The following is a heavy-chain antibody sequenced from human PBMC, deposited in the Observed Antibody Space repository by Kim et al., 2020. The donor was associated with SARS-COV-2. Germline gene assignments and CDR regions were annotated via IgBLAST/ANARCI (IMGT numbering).Heavy chain of an antibody. CDR3: AREALVYGMDV. CDR1: GYSFTSHY. Sequence: GESLKISCKGSGYSFTSHYISWVRQMPGKGLEWMGRIDPSDSYTNYSPAFQGHVTISADKSVTTVYLHWSSLRASDTAMYYCAREALVYGMDVWGQGTTVTVSS. J-gene: IGHJ6*02. D-gene: IGHD3-3*02. V-gene: IGHV5-10-1*01. CDR2: IDPSDSYT.